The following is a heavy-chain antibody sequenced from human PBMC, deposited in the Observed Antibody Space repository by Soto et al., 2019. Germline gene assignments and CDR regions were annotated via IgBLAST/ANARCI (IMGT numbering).Heavy chain of an antibody. CDR3: AKDLYYDSSAIAGFDY. CDR2: ISYDGSNK. CDR1: GFTFSSYG. J-gene: IGHJ4*02. V-gene: IGHV3-30*18. Sequence: PGGSLRLSCAASGFTFSSYGMHWVRQAPGKGLEWVAVISYDGSNKYYADSVKGRFTISRDNSKNTLYLQMNSLRAEDTAVYYCAKDLYYDSSAIAGFDYWGQGTLVTVSS. D-gene: IGHD3-22*01.